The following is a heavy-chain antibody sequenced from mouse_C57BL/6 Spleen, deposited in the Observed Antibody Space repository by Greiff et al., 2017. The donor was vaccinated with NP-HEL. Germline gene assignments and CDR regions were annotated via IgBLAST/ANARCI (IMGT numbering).Heavy chain of an antibody. Sequence: QVQLKQSGPELVKPGASVKISCKASGYAFSSSWMNWVKQRPGKGLEWIGRIYPGDGDTNYNGKFKGKATLTADKSSSTAYMQLSNLTSEDSAVYFCARMGTYFDMDYWGQGTTVTVSS. V-gene: IGHV1-82*01. CDR3: ARMGTYFDMDY. D-gene: IGHD3-1*01. CDR1: GYAFSSSW. CDR2: IYPGDGDT. J-gene: IGHJ4*01.